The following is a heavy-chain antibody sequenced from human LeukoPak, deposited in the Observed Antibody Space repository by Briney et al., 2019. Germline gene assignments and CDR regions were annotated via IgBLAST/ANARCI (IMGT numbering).Heavy chain of an antibody. CDR1: GVAISNYY. D-gene: IGHD2-15*01. CDR2: IYYSGSS. Sequence: PSETLSLTCTGSGVAISNYYWSWIRQPPGKGLEWIGYIYYSGSSNYNPSLRSRVPISVVTSKNQFSLKLNSVTAADTAVYYCARQRAAPGFDYWGQGTLVTVSS. V-gene: IGHV4-59*08. J-gene: IGHJ4*02. CDR3: ARQRAAPGFDY.